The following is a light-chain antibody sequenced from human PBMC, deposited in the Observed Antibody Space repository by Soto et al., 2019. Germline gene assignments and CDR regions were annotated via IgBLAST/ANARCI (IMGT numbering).Light chain of an antibody. CDR1: STDVGGYNY. Sequence: QSALTQPASVSGSPGQSITISCTGSSTDVGGYNYVSWHQQHPGKAPKLMIFDVTKRPSGVSNRFSGSKSGDTASLTISGLQAEDEADYYFSSYTRDKTVLFGGGTKLTVL. V-gene: IGLV2-14*03. CDR2: DVT. J-gene: IGLJ2*01. CDR3: SSYTRDKTVL.